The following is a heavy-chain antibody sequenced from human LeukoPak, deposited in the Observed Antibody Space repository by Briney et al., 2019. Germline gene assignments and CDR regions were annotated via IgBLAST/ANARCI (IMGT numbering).Heavy chain of an antibody. CDR3: ARELPREVTLDY. J-gene: IGHJ4*01. Sequence: PGGSLRLSCVASEFNFFSYGMQWVRQAPGKGLVWVSRIFADGSTTSYADSVKGRFTVSRHNAKNTLYLQMDSLRAEDTAVYYCARELPREVTLDYWGQGTLVTVSP. D-gene: IGHD2-21*02. V-gene: IGHV3-74*01. CDR1: EFNFFSYG. CDR2: IFADGSTT.